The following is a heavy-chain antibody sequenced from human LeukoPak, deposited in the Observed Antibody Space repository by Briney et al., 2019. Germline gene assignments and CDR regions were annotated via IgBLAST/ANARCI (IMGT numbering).Heavy chain of an antibody. D-gene: IGHD3-3*01. J-gene: IGHJ5*02. CDR3: ASRSGYYKNCFDP. Sequence: NPSETLSLTCTVSSGSISSNNYYWGWVRQPPGKGLEWIGSVSYSGSTYYNPSLRSRVTISVDTSKNQFSLKVRSVTVADTAFYCCASRSGYYKNCFDPWGQGTLVTVSS. CDR2: VSYSGST. CDR1: SGSISSNNYY. V-gene: IGHV4-39*01.